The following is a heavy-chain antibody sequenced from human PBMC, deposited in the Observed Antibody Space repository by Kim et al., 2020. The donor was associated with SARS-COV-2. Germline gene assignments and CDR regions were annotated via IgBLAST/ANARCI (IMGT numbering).Heavy chain of an antibody. J-gene: IGHJ4*02. CDR3: ARGYCSGGSCQNDY. V-gene: IGHV1-2*02. CDR2: INPNSGGT. D-gene: IGHD2-15*01. CDR1: GYTFTGYY. Sequence: ASVKVSCKASGYTFTGYYMHWVRQAPGQGLEWMGWINPNSGGTNYAQKFQGRVTMTRDTSISTAYMELSRLRSDDTAVYYCARGYCSGGSCQNDYWGQGTLVTVSS.